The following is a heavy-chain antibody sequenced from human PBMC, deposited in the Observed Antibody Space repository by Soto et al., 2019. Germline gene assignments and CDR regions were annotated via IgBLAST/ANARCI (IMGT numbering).Heavy chain of an antibody. J-gene: IGHJ6*02. CDR3: ARDPPNFYYYGMDV. CDR2: ISRSSTTI. V-gene: IGHV3-48*02. Sequence: EVQLVESGGGLVQPGGSLRLSCAASGFTLSSYSITWVRQAPGKGLEWVSYISRSSTTINYADSVKGRRTVSRDNAKNSVYLEMNSLRDEDTAVYYCARDPPNFYYYGMDVWGQGTTVTVSS. CDR1: GFTLSSYS.